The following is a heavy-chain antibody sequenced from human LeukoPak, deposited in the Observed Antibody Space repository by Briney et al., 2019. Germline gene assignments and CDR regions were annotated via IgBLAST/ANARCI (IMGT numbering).Heavy chain of an antibody. V-gene: IGHV3-23*01. CDR2: ISGAGGST. J-gene: IGHJ4*02. Sequence: GSLRLSCAASGFTFSSFAMSWVRQAPGKGLESVSLISGAGGSTYYADSVKGRFTISRDNSKNTLYLQMNSLRAEDTAVCYCAKGHTDFGTGFDLWGQGTLVTVSS. CDR1: GFTFSSFA. CDR3: AKGHTDFGTGFDL. D-gene: IGHD4-17*01.